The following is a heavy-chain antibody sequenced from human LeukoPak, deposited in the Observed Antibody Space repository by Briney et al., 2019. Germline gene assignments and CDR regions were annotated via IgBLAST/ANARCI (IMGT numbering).Heavy chain of an antibody. V-gene: IGHV3-30*02. J-gene: IGHJ4*02. CDR2: IRYDGSNK. Sequence: GGSLRLSCAASGFTFSSYGMHWVRQAPGKVLGWVAFIRYDGSNKYYADSVKDRFTISRDNSKKTLYLQMKSLRPEDTAVYDCAKDFAVYCYDSRVLDYWGQGTLATVSS. CDR3: AKDFAVYCYDSRVLDY. D-gene: IGHD3-22*01. CDR1: GFTFSSYG.